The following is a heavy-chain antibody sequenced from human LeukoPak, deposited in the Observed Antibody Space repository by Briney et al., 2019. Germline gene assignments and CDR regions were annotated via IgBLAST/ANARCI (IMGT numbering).Heavy chain of an antibody. CDR2: ISSSSSYI. D-gene: IGHD3-22*01. Sequence: PGGSLRLSYAASGFTFSSYSMNWVRQAPGKGLEWVSSISSSSSYIYYADSVKGRFTISRDNAKNSLYLQMNSLRAEDTAVYYCASTYGSSGYSYYFDYWGQGTLVTVSS. CDR3: ASTYGSSGYSYYFDY. J-gene: IGHJ4*02. CDR1: GFTFSSYS. V-gene: IGHV3-21*01.